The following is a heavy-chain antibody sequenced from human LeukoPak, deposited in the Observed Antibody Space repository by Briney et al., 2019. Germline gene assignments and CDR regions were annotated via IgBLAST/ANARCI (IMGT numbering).Heavy chain of an antibody. Sequence: GGSLRLSCAASGFTFSNYDMHWVRQATGKGLEWVSSIGTVGDTYYSDSVKGRFTISRENAKNSWYLQMSSLRAGHTAVYYCLRYCNNIRCPGARRDVWGQGTTVIVSS. J-gene: IGHJ6*02. V-gene: IGHV3-13*01. D-gene: IGHD2/OR15-2a*01. CDR2: IGTVGDT. CDR1: GFTFSNYD. CDR3: LRYCNNIRCPGARRDV.